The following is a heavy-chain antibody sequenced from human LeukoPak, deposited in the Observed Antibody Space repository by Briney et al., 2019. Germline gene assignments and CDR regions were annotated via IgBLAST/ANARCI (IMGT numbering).Heavy chain of an antibody. Sequence: HGESLKISCQGSGYKFTNFWIGWVRQMPGKGLEWMGIIYPGDSDTRYSPSFQGQVTISADRSISTAYLQWSSLKASDTAMYYCARLWGNSAWFDYWGQGTLVTVSS. V-gene: IGHV5-51*01. CDR2: IYPGDSDT. CDR1: GYKFTNFW. D-gene: IGHD6-19*01. J-gene: IGHJ4*02. CDR3: ARLWGNSAWFDY.